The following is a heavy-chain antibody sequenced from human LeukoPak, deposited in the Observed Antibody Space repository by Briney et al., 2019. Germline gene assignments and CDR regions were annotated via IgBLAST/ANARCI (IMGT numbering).Heavy chain of an antibody. D-gene: IGHD4-23*01. CDR2: IYYSGST. Sequence: SETLSLTRTVSGGSISSYYWSWIRQPPGKGLEWIGYIYYSGSTNYNPSLKSRVTISVDTSKNQFSLKLSSVTAADTAVYYCARVDYGGNPGYYYGMDVWGQGTTVTVSS. V-gene: IGHV4-59*08. J-gene: IGHJ6*02. CDR3: ARVDYGGNPGYYYGMDV. CDR1: GGSISSYY.